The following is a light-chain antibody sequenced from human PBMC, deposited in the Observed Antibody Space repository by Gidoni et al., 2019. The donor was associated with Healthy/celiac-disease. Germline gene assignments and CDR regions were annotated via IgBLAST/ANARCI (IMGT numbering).Light chain of an antibody. Sequence: EIVLTQSPGTLSLSPGERATPSCRASQRVSSSYLAWYQQKPGQAPRLRIYGASSRATGIPDRFSGSGSGTDFTRTISRLEPEDFAVYYCQQYGSSPSYTFGQGTKLEIK. J-gene: IGKJ2*01. CDR3: QQYGSSPSYT. V-gene: IGKV3-20*01. CDR2: GAS. CDR1: QRVSSSY.